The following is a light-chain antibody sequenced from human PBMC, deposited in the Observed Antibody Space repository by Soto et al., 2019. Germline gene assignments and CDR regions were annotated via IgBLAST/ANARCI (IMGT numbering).Light chain of an antibody. CDR3: QQYNHLPPLT. J-gene: IGKJ4*01. V-gene: IGKV3-15*01. Sequence: EIVMTQSPATLSVSPGERATLSCRASQSVGRNLAWYQQKPGQAPRLLIYGASTRATGIPARFSGSGSGTEFTLTISRLQSEHFANYSCQQYNHLPPLTFGGGTKVEIK. CDR2: GAS. CDR1: QSVGRN.